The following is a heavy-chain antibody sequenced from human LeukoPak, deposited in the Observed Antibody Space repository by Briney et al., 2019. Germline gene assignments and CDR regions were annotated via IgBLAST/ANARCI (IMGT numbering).Heavy chain of an antibody. CDR2: INHSGST. Sequence: SETLSLTCAVYGGSFSGYYWSWIRQPPGKGLEWIGEINHSGSTNYNPSLKSRVTIPVDTSKNQFSLKLSSVTAADTAVYYCARIPYYYGSGSYYRGYFDYWGQGTLVTVSS. V-gene: IGHV4-34*01. J-gene: IGHJ4*02. CDR1: GGSFSGYY. CDR3: ARIPYYYGSGSYYRGYFDY. D-gene: IGHD3-10*01.